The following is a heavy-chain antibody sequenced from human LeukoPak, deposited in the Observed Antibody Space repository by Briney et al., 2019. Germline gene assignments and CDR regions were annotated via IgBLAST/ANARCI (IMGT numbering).Heavy chain of an antibody. J-gene: IGHJ4*02. V-gene: IGHV4-39*07. CDR2: IYYSGST. D-gene: IGHD3-16*01. CDR1: GGSISSSSYY. Sequence: PSETLSLTCTVSGGSISSSSYYWGWIRQPPGKGLEWIGSIYYSGSTYYNPSLKSRVTISVDTSKNQFSLKLSSVTAADTAVYYCAREAPYDYVWGSYSDDYWSQGTLVTVSS. CDR3: AREAPYDYVWGSYSDDY.